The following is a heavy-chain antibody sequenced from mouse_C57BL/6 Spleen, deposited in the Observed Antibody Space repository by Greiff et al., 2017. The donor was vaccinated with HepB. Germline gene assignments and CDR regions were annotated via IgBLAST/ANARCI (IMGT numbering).Heavy chain of an antibody. Sequence: EVQLQQSGPELVKPGASVKMSCKASGYTFTHYNMHWVKQSHGKSLEWIGYINPNNGGTSYNQKFKGKATLTVNKSSSTAYMELRSLTSEDSAVYYCARKLRPGYFDVWGTGTTVTVSS. CDR3: ARKLRPGYFDV. CDR2: INPNNGGT. D-gene: IGHD2-4*01. J-gene: IGHJ1*03. V-gene: IGHV1-22*01. CDR1: GYTFTHYN.